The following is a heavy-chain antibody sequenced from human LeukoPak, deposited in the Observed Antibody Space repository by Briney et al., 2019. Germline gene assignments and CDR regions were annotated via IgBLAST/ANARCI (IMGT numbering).Heavy chain of an antibody. J-gene: IGHJ4*02. D-gene: IGHD3/OR15-3a*01. CDR1: GGSFNDYY. CDR2: INLRGST. Sequence: SETLSLTCAVYGGSFNDYYWNWIRQPPGKGLEWIGEINLRGSTTYNPSLKSRVTISIDTSKNQFSLRLTSVTAADTAVYYCARQTGSGLFILPGGQGTLVTVSS. CDR3: ARQTGSGLFILP. V-gene: IGHV4-34*01.